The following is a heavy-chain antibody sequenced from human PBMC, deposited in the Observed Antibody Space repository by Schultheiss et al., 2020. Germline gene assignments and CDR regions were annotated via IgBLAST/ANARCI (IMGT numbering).Heavy chain of an antibody. D-gene: IGHD3-10*01. J-gene: IGHJ4*02. Sequence: SETLSLTCTVSGGSISSSSYYWGWIRQPPGKGLEWIGSIYYSGSTYYNPSLKSRVTLSVDKSKNQFSLSQSSVTAADTAVYYCARNPLVRGVVSPSDYWGQGTLVTVSS. CDR3: ARNPLVRGVVSPSDY. CDR1: GGSISSSSYY. CDR2: IYYSGST. V-gene: IGHV4-39*01.